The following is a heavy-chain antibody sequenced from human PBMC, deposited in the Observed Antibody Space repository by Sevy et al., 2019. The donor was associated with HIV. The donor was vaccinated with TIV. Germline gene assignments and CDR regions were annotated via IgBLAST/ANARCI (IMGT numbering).Heavy chain of an antibody. D-gene: IGHD3-22*01. CDR1: GFTFSDSA. V-gene: IGHV3-73*01. CDR2: IKSKPNSYAT. J-gene: IGHJ4*02. Sequence: GGSLRLSCEASGFTFSDSAMHWVRQASGKGLEWVGRIKSKPNSYATAYSASVKGRFTISRDDSKNTAYLQMNSLKTEDTAVYYCRYYDSSEQIQSDYWGQGTLVTVSS. CDR3: RYYDSSEQIQSDY.